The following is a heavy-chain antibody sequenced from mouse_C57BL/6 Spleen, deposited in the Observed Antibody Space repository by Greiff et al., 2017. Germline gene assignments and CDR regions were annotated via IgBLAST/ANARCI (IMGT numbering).Heavy chain of an antibody. CDR1: GFTFSSYA. CDR2: ISDGGSYT. V-gene: IGHV5-4*01. D-gene: IGHD2-3*01. Sequence: EVKVEESGGGLVKPGGSLKLSCAASGFTFSSYAMSWVRQTPEKRLEWVATISDGGSYTYYPDNVKGRFTISRDNAKNNLYLQMSHLKSEDTAMYYCAREGYDGYFASWGQGTLVTVSA. CDR3: AREGYDGYFAS. J-gene: IGHJ3*01.